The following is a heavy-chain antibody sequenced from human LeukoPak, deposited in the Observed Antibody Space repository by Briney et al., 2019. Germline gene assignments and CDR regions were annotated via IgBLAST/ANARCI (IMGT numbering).Heavy chain of an antibody. J-gene: IGHJ2*01. Sequence: GGSLRLSCAASGFTFSSYWMHWVRQDPGRGLVWVSRINTDGSATSYADSVKGRFTLSRDNSKNTLYMEMNSLRAEDTAVYYCAKGGATVVRWHFDLWGRGTLVTVSS. CDR2: INTDGSAT. CDR3: AKGGATVVRWHFDL. V-gene: IGHV3-74*01. D-gene: IGHD4-23*01. CDR1: GFTFSSYW.